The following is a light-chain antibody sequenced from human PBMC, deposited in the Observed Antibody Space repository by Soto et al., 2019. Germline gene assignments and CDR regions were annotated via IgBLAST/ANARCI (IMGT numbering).Light chain of an antibody. CDR2: GAS. Sequence: DIQMTQSPSTLSASVGDRVTITCLASESISTWLAWYQQKPGKSPKLLSYGASSLERGVPSRFRGSGSGTEFTLTISSLQPEDFSTYYCQQYNSFSYTFGPGTKVDI. J-gene: IGKJ2*01. CDR1: ESISTW. V-gene: IGKV1-5*01. CDR3: QQYNSFSYT.